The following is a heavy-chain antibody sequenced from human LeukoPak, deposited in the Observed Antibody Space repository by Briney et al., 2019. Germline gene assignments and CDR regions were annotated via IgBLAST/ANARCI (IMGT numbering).Heavy chain of an antibody. CDR2: FDPEDGET. D-gene: IGHD3-22*01. V-gene: IGHV1-24*01. CDR1: GYTLTELS. CDR3: ATDATVYDSSGYYGL. J-gene: IGHJ4*02. Sequence: ASVKVSCKVSGYTLTELSLHWVRQAPGKGLEWMGGFDPEDGETIYAQKFQGRVTMTEDTSTDTAYMELSSLRSEDTSVYYCATDATVYDSSGYYGLWGQGTLVTVSS.